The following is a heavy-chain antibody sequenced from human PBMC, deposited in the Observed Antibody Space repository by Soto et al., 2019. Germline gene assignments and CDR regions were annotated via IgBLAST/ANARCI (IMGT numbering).Heavy chain of an antibody. J-gene: IGHJ4*02. D-gene: IGHD3-9*01. CDR3: AAVNHVLRYFDWLPKYYFDY. CDR2: IVVGSGNT. CDR1: GFTFTSSS. V-gene: IGHV1-58*01. Sequence: ASVQVSCKASGFTFTSSSVQWVRQARGQRLEWIGWIVVGSGNTNYAQKFQERVTITRDMSTSTAYMELSSLRSEETAVYYCAAVNHVLRYFDWLPKYYFDYWGQGHLVTVSS.